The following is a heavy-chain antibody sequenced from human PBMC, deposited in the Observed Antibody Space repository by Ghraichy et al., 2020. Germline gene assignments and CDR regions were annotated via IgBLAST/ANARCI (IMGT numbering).Heavy chain of an antibody. CDR3: VRAPSGRYDH. V-gene: IGHV3-23*01. CDR1: GFTITNNG. J-gene: IGHJ4*02. D-gene: IGHD1-26*01. CDR2: IGGSGSGSP. Sequence: LSLTCAASGFTITNNGMTWVRQPPGKGLEWVSGIGGSGSGSPFYADSVKGRFTVSRDNSKNTLYLQMNSLSAEDTAVYYCVRAPSGRYDHWGQGTLVTVAS.